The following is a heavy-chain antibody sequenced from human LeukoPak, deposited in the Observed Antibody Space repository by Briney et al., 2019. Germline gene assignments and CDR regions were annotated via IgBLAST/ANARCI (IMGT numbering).Heavy chain of an antibody. D-gene: IGHD3-22*01. CDR1: GGSISSSSYF. Sequence: SETLSLTCTVFGGSISSSSYFWGWIRQPAGKGLEWIGRIYTSGSTNYNPSLKSRVTMSVDTSKNQFSLKLSSVTAADTAVYYCARDGYYYDSSGYYRFDYWGQGTLVTVSS. CDR2: IYTSGST. CDR3: ARDGYYYDSSGYYRFDY. V-gene: IGHV4-61*02. J-gene: IGHJ4*02.